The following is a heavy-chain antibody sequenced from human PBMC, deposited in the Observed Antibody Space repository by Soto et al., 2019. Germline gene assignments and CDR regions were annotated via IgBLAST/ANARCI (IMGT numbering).Heavy chain of an antibody. V-gene: IGHV1-8*01. CDR1: GYTFTSYD. D-gene: IGHD2-15*01. CDR3: ARAGEDIVVVVAATQGFDY. CDR2: MNPNSGNT. Sequence: ASVKVSCKASGYTFTSYDINWVRQATGQGLEWMGWMNPNSGNTGYAQKFQGRVTMTRNTSISTAYMELSSLRSEDTAVYYCARAGEDIVVVVAATQGFDYWGQGTLVTVSS. J-gene: IGHJ4*02.